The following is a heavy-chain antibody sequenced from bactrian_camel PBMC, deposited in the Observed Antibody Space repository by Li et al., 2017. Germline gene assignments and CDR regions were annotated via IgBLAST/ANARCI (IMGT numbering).Heavy chain of an antibody. D-gene: IGHD6*01. CDR3: AASSSGLTLGY. Sequence: VQLVESGGGLVQPGGSLRLSCAASGFTFNSVCMGWVRQSPGKEREGVAAIRRDDLTAYTDSVKGRFTISKDSAKNTLYLQMDSLKSEDTALYYCAASSSGLTLGYWGQGTQVTVS. V-gene: IGHV3S67*01. J-gene: IGHJ4*01. CDR2: IRRDDLT. CDR1: GFTFNSVC.